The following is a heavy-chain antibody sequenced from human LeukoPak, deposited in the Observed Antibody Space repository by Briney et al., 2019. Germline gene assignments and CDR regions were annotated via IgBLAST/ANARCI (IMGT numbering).Heavy chain of an antibody. Sequence: GWSLRLSCAASGFTVSSYWMHWVRPAPGKGLVWVSRINSDGSSTSYADSVKGRFTISRDNAKNTLYLQMNSLRAEDTAVYYCASVIVGATKGAFDIWGQGTMVTVSS. V-gene: IGHV3-74*01. J-gene: IGHJ3*02. CDR3: ASVIVGATKGAFDI. D-gene: IGHD1-26*01. CDR2: INSDGSST. CDR1: GFTVSSYW.